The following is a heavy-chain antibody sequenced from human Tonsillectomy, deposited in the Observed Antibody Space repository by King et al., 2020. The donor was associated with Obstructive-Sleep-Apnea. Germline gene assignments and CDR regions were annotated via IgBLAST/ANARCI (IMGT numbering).Heavy chain of an antibody. CDR3: AKDHKGGPKGATKWNYYFDY. D-gene: IGHD1-26*01. CDR2: IRYDGSNK. V-gene: IGHV3-30*02. J-gene: IGHJ4*02. Sequence: QLVQSGGGVVQPGRSLRLSCAASGFTFSSYGMHWVRQAPGKGLEWVAFIRYDGSNKYYADSVKGRFTISRDNSKNTLYLQMNSLRAEDTAVYYCAKDHKGGPKGATKWNYYFDYWGQGTLVTVSS. CDR1: GFTFSSYG.